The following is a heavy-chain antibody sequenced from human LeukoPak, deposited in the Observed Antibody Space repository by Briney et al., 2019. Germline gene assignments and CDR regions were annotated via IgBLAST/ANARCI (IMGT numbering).Heavy chain of an antibody. D-gene: IGHD3-10*01. J-gene: IGHJ4*02. CDR1: GFDFSHYT. Sequence: GGSLRLSCAASGFDFSHYTMIWVRQAPGKGLEWVSSITSGSNYIYYADSVKGRFTISKDHAKNSLYLQMNSLRAEDTAVYYCARMIIIRGIIMFDYWGQGSLVSVSS. CDR2: ITSGSNYI. V-gene: IGHV3-21*01. CDR3: ARMIIIRGIIMFDY.